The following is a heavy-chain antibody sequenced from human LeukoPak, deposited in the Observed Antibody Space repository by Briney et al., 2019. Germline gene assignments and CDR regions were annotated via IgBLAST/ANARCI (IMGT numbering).Heavy chain of an antibody. D-gene: IGHD4-17*01. V-gene: IGHV4-4*07. J-gene: IGHJ3*02. CDR1: GGSVSSYY. CDR2: IYTSGST. CDR3: ARGVYGDPPDAFAI. Sequence: PSETLSLTCTVSGGSVSSYYWSWIRQPAGKGLEWIGRIYTSGSTNYNPSLKSRVTTSVDTSKNQFSLKLSSVTAADTAVYYCARGVYGDPPDAFAIWGQGTMVTVSS.